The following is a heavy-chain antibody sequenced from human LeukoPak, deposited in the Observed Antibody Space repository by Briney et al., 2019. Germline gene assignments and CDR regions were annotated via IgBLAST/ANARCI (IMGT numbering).Heavy chain of an antibody. Sequence: SETLSLTCTVSGGSFSSYYWNWIRQPPGKGLEWMGYIYYSGSTNCNPSLKSRVTISVDTSKNQFSLKLSSVTAADTAVYYCARAWYYYDSSGYYPFDYWGQGTLVTVSS. CDR2: IYYSGST. V-gene: IGHV4-59*12. J-gene: IGHJ4*02. D-gene: IGHD3-22*01. CDR1: GGSFSSYY. CDR3: ARAWYYYDSSGYYPFDY.